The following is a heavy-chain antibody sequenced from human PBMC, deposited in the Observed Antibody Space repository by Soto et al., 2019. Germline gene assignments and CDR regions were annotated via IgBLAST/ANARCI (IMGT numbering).Heavy chain of an antibody. V-gene: IGHV3-49*04. Sequence: GGSLRLSCTASGFTFGDYAMSWVRQAPGKGLEWVGVIRSKAYGGTTEYXAXXXXXXXISRDDSKSIAYLQMNSLKTEDTAVYYCSGAESPDTAYFSLYSGQGTPVTVSS. CDR1: GFTFGDYA. CDR3: SGAESPDTAYFSLY. D-gene: IGHD1-26*01. J-gene: IGHJ4*02. CDR2: IRSKAYGGTT.